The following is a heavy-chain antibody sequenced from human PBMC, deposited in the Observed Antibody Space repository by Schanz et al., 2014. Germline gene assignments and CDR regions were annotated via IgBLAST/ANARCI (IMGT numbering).Heavy chain of an antibody. CDR3: AKDSTHIDIVLVPTAIDY. Sequence: QVQLVESGGGVVQFGRSLRLSCVASGFTFSSYGMHWVRQAPGKGLEWVAVIWYDENNKYYADSVKGRFTMSRDKSKSTLYLQMSSLRAEDTAVYYCAKDSTHIDIVLVPTAIDYWGQGTLVTVSS. J-gene: IGHJ4*02. CDR2: IWYDENNK. D-gene: IGHD2-2*01. V-gene: IGHV3-33*03. CDR1: GFTFSSYG.